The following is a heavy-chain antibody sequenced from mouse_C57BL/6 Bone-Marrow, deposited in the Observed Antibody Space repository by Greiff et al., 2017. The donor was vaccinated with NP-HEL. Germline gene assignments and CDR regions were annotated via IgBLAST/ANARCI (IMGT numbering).Heavy chain of an antibody. D-gene: IGHD2-1*01. J-gene: IGHJ4*01. CDR3: ALYGNSRYAMDY. CDR2: INPYNGGT. V-gene: IGHV1-19*01. Sequence: EVQLQQSGPVLVKPGASVKMSCKASGYTFTDYYMNWVKQSHGKSLEWIGVINPYNGGTSFNQKFKGKATLTVDKSSSTAYKELNSLTSENSAVDYCALYGNSRYAMDYWGQGTSVTVSS. CDR1: GYTFTDYY.